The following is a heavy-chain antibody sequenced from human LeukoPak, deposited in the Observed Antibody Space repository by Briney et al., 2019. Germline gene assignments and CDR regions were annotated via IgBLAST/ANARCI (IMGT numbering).Heavy chain of an antibody. Sequence: ASVKVSCKASGYTFTSYSMHWVRRAPGQGLEWMGVINPHIGATTYAQEFQGRVTMTSDMSTNTVYMELNSLRSGDTAVYYCARATVGLYWGQGTLVTVSS. CDR2: INPHIGAT. J-gene: IGHJ4*02. CDR3: ARATVGLY. D-gene: IGHD4-17*01. CDR1: GYTFTSYS. V-gene: IGHV1-46*01.